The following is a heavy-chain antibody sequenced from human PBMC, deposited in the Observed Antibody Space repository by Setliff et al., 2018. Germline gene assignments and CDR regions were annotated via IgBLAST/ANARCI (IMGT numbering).Heavy chain of an antibody. CDR2: IIPLFGTT. CDR1: GGTFSSYT. CDR3: AKPQVELRWGFES. Sequence: SVKVSCKASGGTFSSYTISWVRQAPGQGLEWMGRIIPLFGTTTYAQKFQGRVTITADESTNTAYMELSSLRSEDTAVYYCAKPQVELRWGFESWGQGTPVTVSS. J-gene: IGHJ4*02. D-gene: IGHD1-7*01. V-gene: IGHV1-69*13.